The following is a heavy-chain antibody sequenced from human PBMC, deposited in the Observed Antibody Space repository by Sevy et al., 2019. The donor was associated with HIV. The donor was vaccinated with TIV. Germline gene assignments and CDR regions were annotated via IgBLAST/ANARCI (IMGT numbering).Heavy chain of an antibody. Sequence: GGSLRLSCAGSGFTFSTYAMHWVRQAPGKGLEWLAVISYDGSLKFHTDSVRGRFTISRDNSKNTVYLQMNSLRAEDTAVYYCAREQPGYNPFDNWGQGTLVTVSS. V-gene: IGHV3-30*03. J-gene: IGHJ4*02. CDR3: AREQPGYNPFDN. CDR2: ISYDGSLK. D-gene: IGHD5-12*01. CDR1: GFTFSTYA.